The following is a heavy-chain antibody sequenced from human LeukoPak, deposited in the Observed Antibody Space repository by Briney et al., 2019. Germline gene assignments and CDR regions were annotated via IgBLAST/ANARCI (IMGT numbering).Heavy chain of an antibody. CDR3: ARGADIAALNYFDY. J-gene: IGHJ4*02. Sequence: ASVKVSCKASGYTFTSYDINWVRQATGQGLEWMGWMNPNSGNTGYAQKFQGRVTITRNTSISTAYMELSSLRSEDTAVYYCARGADIAALNYFDYWGQGTLVTVSS. CDR2: MNPNSGNT. V-gene: IGHV1-8*03. CDR1: GYTFTSYD. D-gene: IGHD6-6*01.